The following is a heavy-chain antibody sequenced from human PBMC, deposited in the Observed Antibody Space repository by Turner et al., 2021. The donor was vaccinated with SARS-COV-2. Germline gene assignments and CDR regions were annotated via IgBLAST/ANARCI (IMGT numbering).Heavy chain of an antibody. CDR2: FDPEDVET. V-gene: IGHV1-24*01. Sequence: QVQLVQSGAEVKKPGASVKVSCKVSGYTIIELSMHWVRQAPGKGLEWMGGFDPEDVETISAQKFQGRVTMTEDTSTDTSYMELSSLRSDDTAVYYCATWYAYCGGDCSIHYWGQGTLVTVSS. J-gene: IGHJ4*02. CDR3: ATWYAYCGGDCSIHY. D-gene: IGHD2-21*02. CDR1: GYTIIELS.